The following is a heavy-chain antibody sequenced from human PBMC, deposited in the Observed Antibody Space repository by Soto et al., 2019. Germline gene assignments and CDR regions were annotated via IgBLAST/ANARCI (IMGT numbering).Heavy chain of an antibody. Sequence: EVQVLESGGDLVQPGGSLRLSCAASGFTFSNYAMNWVRQAPGKGPEWVSGISAGRSTYYADSVKGRFTISRDNSKSTLFLQMDSLRAEDTALCYCTKVRGDPVWGKGTTVTVSS. V-gene: IGHV3-23*01. CDR1: GFTFSNYA. D-gene: IGHD4-17*01. CDR2: ISAGRST. J-gene: IGHJ6*04. CDR3: TKVRGDPV.